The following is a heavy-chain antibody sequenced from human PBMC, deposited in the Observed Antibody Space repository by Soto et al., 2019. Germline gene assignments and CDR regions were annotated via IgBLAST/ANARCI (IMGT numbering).Heavy chain of an antibody. V-gene: IGHV5-51*01. Sequence: GESLKISCQASGYTFTKYWVGWVRQMPGKGLEWMGIIYPDDSDTRYSLSFQGHVTISADKSISTAYLQWSSLKASDSATYYCARRDMLTGYVYFDYWGQGTQVTVSS. D-gene: IGHD3-9*01. CDR2: IYPDDSDT. CDR3: ARRDMLTGYVYFDY. CDR1: GYTFTKYW. J-gene: IGHJ4*02.